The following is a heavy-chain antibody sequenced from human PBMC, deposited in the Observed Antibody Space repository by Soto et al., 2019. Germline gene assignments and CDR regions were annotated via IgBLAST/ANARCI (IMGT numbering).Heavy chain of an antibody. CDR2: ISYDGSNK. V-gene: IGHV3-30*18. D-gene: IGHD3-10*01. CDR3: AKDIYGSGSYYKCGMDV. Sequence: GGSLILSCAASGFTFSSYGMHWVRQAPGKGLEWVAVISYDGSNKYYADSVKGRFTISRDNSKNTLYLQMNSLRAEDTAVYYCAKDIYGSGSYYKCGMDVWGQGTTVNVSS. J-gene: IGHJ6*02. CDR1: GFTFSSYG.